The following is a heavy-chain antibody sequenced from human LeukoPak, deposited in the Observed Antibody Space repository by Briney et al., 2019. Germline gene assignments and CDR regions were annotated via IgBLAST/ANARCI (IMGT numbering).Heavy chain of an antibody. V-gene: IGHV3-30*18. D-gene: IGHD4-17*01. Sequence: GGSLRLSCAASGFTFSGSAMHWVRQGPGKGLEWVAVIPYDGSSKYYADSVKGRFSISRDNSKNTLYLQMDSLRPEDTAVYYCAKDYGDYALYYYNYYGMDVWGQGTTVIVSS. CDR2: IPYDGSSK. CDR1: GFTFSGSA. J-gene: IGHJ6*02. CDR3: AKDYGDYALYYYNYYGMDV.